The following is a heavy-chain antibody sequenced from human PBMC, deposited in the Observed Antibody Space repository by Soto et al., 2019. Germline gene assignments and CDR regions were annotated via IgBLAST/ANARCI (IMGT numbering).Heavy chain of an antibody. J-gene: IGHJ5*02. CDR1: GFSLSTSGMR. Sequence: AGPTLVNPTQTLTLTCTFSGFSLSTSGMRVSWIRQPPGKALEWLARIDWDDDKFYSTSLRTRLTISKDTSKNQVVLTMTNMDPVDTATYYCAKTGTDGSWFDPWGQGTLVTLSS. CDR3: AKTGTDGSWFDP. CDR2: IDWDDDK. D-gene: IGHD1-1*01. V-gene: IGHV2-70*04.